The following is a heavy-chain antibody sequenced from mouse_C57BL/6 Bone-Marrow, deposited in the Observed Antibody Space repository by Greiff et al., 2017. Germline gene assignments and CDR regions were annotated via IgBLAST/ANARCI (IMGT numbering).Heavy chain of an antibody. V-gene: IGHV1-81*01. CDR3: ARNRYYYGSPWFAY. D-gene: IGHD1-1*01. CDR2: IYPRSGNT. Sequence: VQLQQSGAELARPGASVKLSCKASGYTFTSYGISWVKQRTGQGLEWIGEIYPRSGNTYYNEKFKGKATLTADKSSSTAYMELRSLTSEGSAVYFCARNRYYYGSPWFAYWGQGTLVTVSA. CDR1: GYTFTSYG. J-gene: IGHJ3*01.